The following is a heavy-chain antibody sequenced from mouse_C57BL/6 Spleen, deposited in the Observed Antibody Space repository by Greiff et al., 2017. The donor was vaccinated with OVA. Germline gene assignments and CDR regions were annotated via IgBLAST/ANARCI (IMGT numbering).Heavy chain of an antibody. D-gene: IGHD1-1*01. CDR3: ARATVVKAMDY. CDR1: GYTFTSYW. J-gene: IGHJ4*01. CDR2: IDPSDSET. V-gene: IGHV1-52*01. Sequence: QVQLQQPGAELVRPGSSVKLSCKASGYTFTSYWMHWVKQRPIQGLEWIGNIDPSDSETHSNQKFKDKATLTVDKSSSTAYMQLSSLTSEDSAVYYYARATVVKAMDYWGQGTSVTVSS.